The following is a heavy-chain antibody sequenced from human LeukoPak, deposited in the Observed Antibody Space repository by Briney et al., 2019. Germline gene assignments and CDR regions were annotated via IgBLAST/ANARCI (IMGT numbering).Heavy chain of an antibody. D-gene: IGHD2-15*01. CDR3: ARYCSGGSCYDR. J-gene: IGHJ4*02. CDR1: GFSFSSYW. CDR2: IKQDGSEK. Sequence: GRSLRLSCAASGFSFSSYWMSWVRQAPGKGLEWVANIKQDGSEKYYVDSVKGRFTISRDNAKNSLYLQMNSLSAEDTAVYYCARYCSGGSCYDRWGQGTLVTVSS. V-gene: IGHV3-7*01.